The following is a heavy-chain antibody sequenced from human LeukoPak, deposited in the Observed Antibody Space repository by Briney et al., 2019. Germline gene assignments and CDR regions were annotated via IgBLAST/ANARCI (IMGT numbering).Heavy chain of an antibody. CDR2: IYYSGST. D-gene: IGHD2-15*01. CDR1: GVSISSSNSY. Sequence: SETLSLTCTVSGVSISSSNSYWGWIRQPPGKGLEWIGYIYYSGSTNYNPSLNSRVTISLDTSKNQFSLKLSSVTAADTAIYYCARDHGVAFDNWGQGTLVTVSS. CDR3: ARDHGVAFDN. J-gene: IGHJ4*02. V-gene: IGHV4-61*01.